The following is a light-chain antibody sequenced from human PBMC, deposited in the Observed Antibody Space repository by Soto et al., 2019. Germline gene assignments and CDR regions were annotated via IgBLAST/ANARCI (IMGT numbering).Light chain of an antibody. CDR1: QSVSITS. Sequence: EIVLTQSPGTLSLSPGERATLSCRASQSVSITSLAWYQQKPGQAPRLLIYGTSNRATVIPDRFSGSGSGTDFTLTISRLEPEDFAVYYCQQYGSSPITFGQGTRLEIK. V-gene: IGKV3-20*01. J-gene: IGKJ5*01. CDR2: GTS. CDR3: QQYGSSPIT.